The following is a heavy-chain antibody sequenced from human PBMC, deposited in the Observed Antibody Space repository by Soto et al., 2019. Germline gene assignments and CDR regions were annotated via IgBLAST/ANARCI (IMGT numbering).Heavy chain of an antibody. V-gene: IGHV4-59*02. CDR1: AGLVCTYD. J-gene: IGHJ6*02. CDR2: ISDGGST. CDR3: AGYCSSSICPADHYFALEV. Sequence: PENRWDTCNVSAGLVCTYDWIWFRQSPGKGLAWIGYISDGGSTNYNPSLKSRVTISVDTSKKQVSLKLSSVSAPDTARYFCAGYCSSSICPADHYFALEVWGQGTTVT. D-gene: IGHD2-2*01.